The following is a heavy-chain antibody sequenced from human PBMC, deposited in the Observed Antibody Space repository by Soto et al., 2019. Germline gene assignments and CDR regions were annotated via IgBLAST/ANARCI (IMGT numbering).Heavy chain of an antibody. Sequence: QVQLVQSGAEVNKPGSSVKVSCKASGFTFSTYTITWVRQAPGQGLEWMGKIIPIVDIANYAQKFQGRVTITADKSTSTAYMELSSLRSEDTAVYYCARDYYYGSGSSMDIFDYWGQGTLVTVSS. CDR1: GFTFSTYT. V-gene: IGHV1-69*02. D-gene: IGHD3-10*01. CDR2: IIPIVDIA. J-gene: IGHJ4*02. CDR3: ARDYYYGSGSSMDIFDY.